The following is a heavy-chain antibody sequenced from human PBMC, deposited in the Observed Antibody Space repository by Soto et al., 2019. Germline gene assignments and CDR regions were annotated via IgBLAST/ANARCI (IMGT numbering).Heavy chain of an antibody. CDR2: TYYRSKWYN. J-gene: IGHJ4*02. Sequence: SQTLSLTCAISGDSVSSNSAAWNWIRQSPSRGLEWLGRTYYRSKWYNDYAVSVKSRITITPDTSKNQFSLQLNSLRAEDTAVYYCAREPSTVTTLYYFNSWGQGTVVTASS. CDR1: GDSVSSNSAA. CDR3: AREPSTVTTLYYFNS. D-gene: IGHD4-17*01. V-gene: IGHV6-1*01.